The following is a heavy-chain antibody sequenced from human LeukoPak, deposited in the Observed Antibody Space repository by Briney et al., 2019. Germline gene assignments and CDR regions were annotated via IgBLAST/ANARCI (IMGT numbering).Heavy chain of an antibody. V-gene: IGHV1-69*01. CDR3: ASGYYYDSSGYYPPGY. D-gene: IGHD3-22*01. CDR1: GGTFSSYA. CDR2: ITPIFGTA. Sequence: ASVKVSCKASGGTFSSYAISWVRQAPGQGLEWMGGITPIFGTANYAQKFQGRVTITADESTSTAYMELSSLRSEDTAVYYCASGYYYDSSGYYPPGYWGQGALVTVSS. J-gene: IGHJ4*02.